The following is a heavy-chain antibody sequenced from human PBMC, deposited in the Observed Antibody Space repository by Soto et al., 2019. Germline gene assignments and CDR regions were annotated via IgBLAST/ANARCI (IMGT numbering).Heavy chain of an antibody. CDR3: ARDATTEAEYFQH. CDR2: ISASGHTI. D-gene: IGHD4-17*01. V-gene: IGHV3-11*01. J-gene: IGHJ1*01. CDR1: GFTFSYHY. Sequence: PGGSLRLSCVASGFTFSYHYMSWLRQAPGKGLEWISYISASGHTIFYGDSVKGRFTISRDNAKNSLYLQMNSLRAEDTALYHCARDATTEAEYFQHWGQGTLVTVSS.